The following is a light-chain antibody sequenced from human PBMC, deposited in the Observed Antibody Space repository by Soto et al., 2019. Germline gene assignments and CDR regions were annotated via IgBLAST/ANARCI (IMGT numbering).Light chain of an antibody. CDR3: QLLNSYPLT. J-gene: IGKJ4*01. CDR1: QDISDY. Sequence: DNQLTKSLSVLSASVGDRVTITCRASQDISDYLAWYQQRPGKAPKLLIYAASTLQSGVPSRFSGSGSGTEFTLTISSLQPEDFATYTCQLLNSYPLTFGGGTMADVK. V-gene: IGKV1-9*01. CDR2: AAS.